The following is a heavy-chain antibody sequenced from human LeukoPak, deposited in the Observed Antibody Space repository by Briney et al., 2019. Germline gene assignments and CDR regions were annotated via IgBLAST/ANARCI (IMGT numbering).Heavy chain of an antibody. CDR2: ISSSSSYI. CDR3: ARDQYDFWSGYYFQH. Sequence: GSLRLSCAASGFTFSSYSMNWVRQAPGKGLEWVSSISSSSSYIYYADSVKGRFTISRDNAKSSLYLQMNSLRAEDTAVYYCARDQYDFWSGYYFQHWGQGTLVTVSS. D-gene: IGHD3-3*01. CDR1: GFTFSSYS. J-gene: IGHJ1*01. V-gene: IGHV3-21*01.